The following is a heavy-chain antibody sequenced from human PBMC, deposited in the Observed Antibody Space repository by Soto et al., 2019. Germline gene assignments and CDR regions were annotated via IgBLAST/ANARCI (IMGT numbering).Heavy chain of an antibody. Sequence: QVQLVQSGAEVKKPGSSVKVSCKASGGTFSSYTISWVRQAPGQGLEWMGRIIPILGIANYAQKFQGRVTITADKSTSTAYMELSSLRSEDTAVYYCARDTTWSYYSYGMDVWGQGTTVTVSS. J-gene: IGHJ6*02. D-gene: IGHD2-2*01. V-gene: IGHV1-69*08. CDR3: ARDTTWSYYSYGMDV. CDR2: IIPILGIA. CDR1: GGTFSSYT.